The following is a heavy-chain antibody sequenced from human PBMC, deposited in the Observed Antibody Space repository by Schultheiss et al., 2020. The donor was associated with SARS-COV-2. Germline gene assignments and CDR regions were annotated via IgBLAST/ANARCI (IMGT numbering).Heavy chain of an antibody. J-gene: IGHJ6*02. CDR1: GFTFTNYG. CDR2: ISGYNGNT. V-gene: IGHV1-18*01. CDR3: ARDMSGVSDAMTSIFYYGMDV. Sequence: ASVKVSCEASGFTFTNYGLSWVRQAPGQGLEWMGWISGYNGNTHYAQKLQGRITVTTDTSTSTTYMELRSLSSDDTAVYYCARDMSGVSDAMTSIFYYGMDVWGQGTTVTVSS. D-gene: IGHD2-2*01.